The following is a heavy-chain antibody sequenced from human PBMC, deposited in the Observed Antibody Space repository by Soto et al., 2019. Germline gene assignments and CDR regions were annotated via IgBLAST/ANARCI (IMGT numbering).Heavy chain of an antibody. J-gene: IGHJ4*02. Sequence: GGSLRLSCAASGFTFSSYWMHWVRQAPGKGLVWVSRVNSDGSNTIYADSVKGRFTISRDNTKNTLYLQMNSLRAEDTAVYYCAVAGGFDYGAYFDYWGQGTLVTVSS. CDR1: GFTFSSYW. V-gene: IGHV3-74*01. D-gene: IGHD3-10*01. CDR3: AVAGGFDYGAYFDY. CDR2: VNSDGSNT.